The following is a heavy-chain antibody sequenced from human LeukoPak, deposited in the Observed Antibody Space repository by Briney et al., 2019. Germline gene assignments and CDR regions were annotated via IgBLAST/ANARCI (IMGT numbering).Heavy chain of an antibody. CDR3: ARFMAGNYYNVDKQSDY. CDR1: GGTFSSYA. J-gene: IGHJ4*02. CDR2: IIPIFGTA. D-gene: IGHD3-10*01. V-gene: IGHV1-69*06. Sequence: VASVKVSCKASGGTFSSYAISWVRQAPGQGLEWMGGIIPIFGTANYAQKFQGRVTITADKSTSTAYMELSSLRSEDTAVYYCARFMAGNYYNVDKQSDYWGQGTLVTVSS.